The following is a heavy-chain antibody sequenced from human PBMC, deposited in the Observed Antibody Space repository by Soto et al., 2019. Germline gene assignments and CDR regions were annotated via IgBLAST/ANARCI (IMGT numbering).Heavy chain of an antibody. Sequence: GASLKISCMGSGYSFTSYWISWVRQMPGKGLEWMGRIDPSDSYTNYSPSFQGHVTISADKSISTAYLQWSSLKASDTAMYYCARRLADYYYYGMDVWGQGTTVTVSS. J-gene: IGHJ6*02. CDR3: ARRLADYYYYGMDV. CDR2: IDPSDSYT. V-gene: IGHV5-10-1*01. CDR1: GYSFTSYW.